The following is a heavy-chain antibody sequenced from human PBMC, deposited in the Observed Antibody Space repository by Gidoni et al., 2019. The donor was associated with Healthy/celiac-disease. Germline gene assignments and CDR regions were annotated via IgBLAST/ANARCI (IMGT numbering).Heavy chain of an antibody. Sequence: EVQLVESGGGLVKPGGALRLYGAASGFTFSSYSMNWVRQAPGKGLEWVSSISSSSSYIYSADSVKCRFTISRDHAKNSLYLHMNSLRAEDTSVYYCATPSMDVWGQGTTVTVSS. V-gene: IGHV3-21*01. CDR2: ISSSSSYI. CDR3: ATPSMDV. CDR1: GFTFSSYS. J-gene: IGHJ6*02.